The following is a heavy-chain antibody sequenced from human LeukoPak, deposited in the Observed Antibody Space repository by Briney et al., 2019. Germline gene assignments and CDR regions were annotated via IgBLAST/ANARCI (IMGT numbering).Heavy chain of an antibody. CDR3: ARNSGLADC. J-gene: IGHJ4*02. CDR1: GYTFTNYD. Sequence: AASVKVSCKASGYTFTNYDISWVRQATGRGLEWMGWMNPNSGNTGYAEKFQGRVTMTRDTSISTAYMELSSLRSDDTAAYYCARNSGLADCWGQGTLVTVSS. D-gene: IGHD5-12*01. V-gene: IGHV1-8*01. CDR2: MNPNSGNT.